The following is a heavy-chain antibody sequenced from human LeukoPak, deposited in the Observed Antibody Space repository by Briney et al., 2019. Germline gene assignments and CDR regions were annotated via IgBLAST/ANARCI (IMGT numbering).Heavy chain of an antibody. CDR3: ARAVYFDWLFYGDY. V-gene: IGHV1-18*01. CDR2: ISAYNGNT. CDR1: GYTFTGYG. Sequence: ASVKVSCKASGYTFTGYGISWVRQAPGQGLEWMGWISAYNGNTNYAQKLQGRVTMTTDTSTSTAYVELRSLRSDDTAVYYCARAVYFDWLFYGDYWGQGTLVTVSS. J-gene: IGHJ4*02. D-gene: IGHD3-9*01.